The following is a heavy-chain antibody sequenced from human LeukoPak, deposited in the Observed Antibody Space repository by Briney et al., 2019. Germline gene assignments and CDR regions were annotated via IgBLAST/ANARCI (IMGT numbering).Heavy chain of an antibody. CDR3: GMSGDRVPLQDDVFDV. CDR1: GSSFTSYC. CDR2: IYPGDSGP. V-gene: IGHV5-51*01. Sequence: GESLKISCKVSGSSFTSYCIGGVRRMPGKGLEWMGIIYPGDSGPTYSPSFQGQVTISVDKSINTAYLQWSSLQASDTAMYYCGMSGDRVPLQDDVFDVWGQGTMVTVST. J-gene: IGHJ3*01. D-gene: IGHD1-26*01.